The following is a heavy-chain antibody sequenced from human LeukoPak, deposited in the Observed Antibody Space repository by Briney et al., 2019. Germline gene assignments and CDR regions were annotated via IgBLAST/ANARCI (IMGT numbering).Heavy chain of an antibody. V-gene: IGHV4-59*01. CDR1: GGSISSYY. J-gene: IGHJ5*02. CDR2: ICYSGST. D-gene: IGHD6-19*01. Sequence: PSETLSLTCNVSGGSISSYYWSWIRRPPGKGLGWIGYICYSGSTNYNPSLKSRVTISVDTSKNQFSLKLSSVTAADTAVYYCAGDRGYSSGWYWFDPWGQGTLVTVSS. CDR3: AGDRGYSSGWYWFDP.